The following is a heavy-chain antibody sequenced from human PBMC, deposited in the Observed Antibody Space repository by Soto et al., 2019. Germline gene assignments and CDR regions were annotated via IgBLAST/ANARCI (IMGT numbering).Heavy chain of an antibody. CDR1: GFTFSSYG. D-gene: IGHD5-12*01. J-gene: IGHJ6*02. CDR2: IWYDGSNK. V-gene: IGHV3-33*01. Sequence: QVQLVESGGGVVQPGRSLRLSCAASGFTFSSYGMHWVRQAPGKGLEWVAVIWYDGSNKYYADSVKGRFTIPRDNSKNTLYLQMNSLRAEDTAVYYCARPLSDGYNSYYYGMDVWGQGTTVTVSS. CDR3: ARPLSDGYNSYYYGMDV.